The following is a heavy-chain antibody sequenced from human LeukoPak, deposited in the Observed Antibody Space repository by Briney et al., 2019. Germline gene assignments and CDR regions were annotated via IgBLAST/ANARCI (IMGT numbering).Heavy chain of an antibody. CDR3: ARGAGVVVIHAFDI. Sequence: QPGGSLRLSCAASGFTVSSNYMGWVRQAPGKGLEWVSVIYGGGSTYYADSVKGRFTISRDSSKNTLYLQMNRLRAEDTAIYYCARGAGVVVIHAFDIWGQGTMVTVSS. CDR1: GFTVSSNY. J-gene: IGHJ3*02. V-gene: IGHV3-53*01. D-gene: IGHD3-22*01. CDR2: IYGGGST.